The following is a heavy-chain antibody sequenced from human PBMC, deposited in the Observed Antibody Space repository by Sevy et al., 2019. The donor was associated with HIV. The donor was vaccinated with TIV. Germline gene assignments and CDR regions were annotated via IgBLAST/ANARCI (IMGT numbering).Heavy chain of an antibody. J-gene: IGHJ3*02. CDR3: AKGVYDFWSGRSDIFDI. CDR1: GFTFSSYS. CDR2: ISGSGGST. D-gene: IGHD3-3*01. V-gene: IGHV3-23*01. Sequence: GGSLRLSCAASGFTFSSYSMNWVRQAPGKGLEWVSGISGSGGSTYYADSVKGRFTISRDKSKKTLYLQVNSLRAEETAVYYCAKGVYDFWSGRSDIFDIWGQGTMVTVSS.